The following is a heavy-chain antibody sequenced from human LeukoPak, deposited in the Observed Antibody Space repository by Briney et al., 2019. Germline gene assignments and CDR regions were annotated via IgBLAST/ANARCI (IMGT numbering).Heavy chain of an antibody. CDR3: ARDRVPAALHFDY. V-gene: IGHV4-59*11. CDR2: IYYSGGT. Sequence: SETLSLTCTVSGGSISSHYWSWIRQPPGKGLEWIGCIYYSGGTNYNPSLKSRITISVDTSKNQFSLKLSSVTAADTAVYYCARDRVPAALHFDYWGQGTLITVSS. CDR1: GGSISSHY. J-gene: IGHJ4*02. D-gene: IGHD2-2*01.